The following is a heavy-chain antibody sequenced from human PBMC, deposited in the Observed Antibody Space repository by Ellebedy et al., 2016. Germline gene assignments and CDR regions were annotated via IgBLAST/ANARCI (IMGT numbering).Heavy chain of an antibody. Sequence: GGSLRLSCAASGFTVSSNYMSWVRQAPGKGLEWVSIIYSGGNTYYADSVKGRFTISRDNSKNTVYLQMNSLRAEDTAVYYCARDSPNFDYWGQGTLVTVSS. CDR3: ARDSPNFDY. J-gene: IGHJ4*02. CDR1: GFTVSSNY. CDR2: IYSGGNT. V-gene: IGHV3-53*01.